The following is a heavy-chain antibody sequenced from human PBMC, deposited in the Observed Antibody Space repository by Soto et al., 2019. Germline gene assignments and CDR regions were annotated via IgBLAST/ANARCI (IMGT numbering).Heavy chain of an antibody. V-gene: IGHV3-48*01. Sequence: GGSLRLSCAASGFTFSSYSMNWVRQAPGKGLEWVSYTSSSNNNIYYADSVKGRFTISRDNAKNSLYLQMNSLRAEDTAVYYCARVRYCSSTSCVRAFDIWGQGTVVTVSS. J-gene: IGHJ3*02. D-gene: IGHD2-2*01. CDR1: GFTFSSYS. CDR2: TSSSNNNI. CDR3: ARVRYCSSTSCVRAFDI.